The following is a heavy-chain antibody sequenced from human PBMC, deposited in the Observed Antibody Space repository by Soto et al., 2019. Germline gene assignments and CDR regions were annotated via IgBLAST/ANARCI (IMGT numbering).Heavy chain of an antibody. CDR2: ISYDGSNK. J-gene: IGHJ5*02. CDR3: ARGVMITFGGVIVSPLLNWFAP. V-gene: IGHV3-30-3*01. Sequence: GGSLRLSCAASGFTFSSYAMHWGRQAPGKGLEWVAVISYDGSNKYYADSVKGRFTISRDNSKNTLYLQMNSLRAEDTAVYYCARGVMITFGGVIVSPLLNWFAPWGQGTLVTVSS. D-gene: IGHD3-16*02. CDR1: GFTFSSYA.